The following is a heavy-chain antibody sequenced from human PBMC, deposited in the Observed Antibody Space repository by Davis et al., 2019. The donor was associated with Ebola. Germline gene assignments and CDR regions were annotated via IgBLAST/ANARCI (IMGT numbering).Heavy chain of an antibody. J-gene: IGHJ3*02. CDR3: ARDFAVLVAGTSAGGFDM. D-gene: IGHD6-19*01. CDR1: GYTFNNYN. CDR2: INAGNGYT. V-gene: IGHV1-3*01. Sequence: ASVKVSCKASGYTFNNYNMHWVRQAPGQRLEWMGWINAGNGYTKYSLKFRGRVTITKDTSASTAYMELSSLRSEDTAVYYCARDFAVLVAGTSAGGFDMWGQGTMVTVSS.